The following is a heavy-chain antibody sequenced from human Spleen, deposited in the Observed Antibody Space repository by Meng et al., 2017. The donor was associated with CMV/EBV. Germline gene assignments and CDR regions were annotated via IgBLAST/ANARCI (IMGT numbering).Heavy chain of an antibody. CDR1: GYSFTSYW. CDR2: IYPGDSDT. Sequence: GESLKIYCKGSGYSFTSYWIGWVSQMPGKGLEWMGIIYPGDSDTRYSPSFQGQVTISADKSISTAYLQWSSLKASDTAMYYCARGSFYSSSWYGVYYYYGMDVWGQGTTVTVSS. V-gene: IGHV5-51*01. D-gene: IGHD6-13*01. CDR3: ARGSFYSSSWYGVYYYYGMDV. J-gene: IGHJ6*02.